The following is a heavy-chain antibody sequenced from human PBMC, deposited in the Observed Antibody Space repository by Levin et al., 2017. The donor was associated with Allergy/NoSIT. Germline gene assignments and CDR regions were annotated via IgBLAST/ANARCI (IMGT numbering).Heavy chain of an antibody. Sequence: GGSLRLSCAASGFPFSTYAMTWVRQAPGKGLLWVSSISGGGGGTYYADSVKGRFTISRDNSKNTLYLQMNTLRAEDTAIYYCAKDGPPNSNGWPGYYFDSWGQGTLVTVSS. CDR1: GFPFSTYA. J-gene: IGHJ4*02. CDR3: AKDGPPNSNGWPGYYFDS. CDR2: ISGGGGGT. D-gene: IGHD6-19*01. V-gene: IGHV3-23*01.